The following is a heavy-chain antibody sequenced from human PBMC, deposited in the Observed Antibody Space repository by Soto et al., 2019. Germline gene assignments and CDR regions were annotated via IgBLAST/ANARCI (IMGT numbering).Heavy chain of an antibody. CDR3: ARSHYTYGLIIDY. Sequence: SETLSLTCSVSGDSITTNGYYWGWIRQPPGKGLQWIGNVYSTGSTFSHPSLTSRVFISVHTSKNKFSLRLTSVTAADTAVYYCARSHYTYGLIIDYWGRGIMVTVSS. D-gene: IGHD2-8*01. CDR2: VYSTGST. V-gene: IGHV4-39*01. CDR1: GDSITTNGYY. J-gene: IGHJ4*02.